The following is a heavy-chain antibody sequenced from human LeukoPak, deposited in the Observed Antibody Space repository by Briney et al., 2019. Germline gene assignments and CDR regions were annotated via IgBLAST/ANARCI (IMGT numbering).Heavy chain of an antibody. CDR2: IYPGDSDT. CDR1: GYSFTSYW. D-gene: IGHD6-6*01. V-gene: IGHV5-51*01. CDR3: ARHLGQLETSPQFDY. Sequence: GESPKISCKGSGYSFTSYWIGWVRPMPGKGLEWMGIIYPGDSDTRYSPSFQGQVTISADKSISTAYLQWSSLKASDTAMYYCARHLGQLETSPQFDYWGQGTLVTVSS. J-gene: IGHJ4*02.